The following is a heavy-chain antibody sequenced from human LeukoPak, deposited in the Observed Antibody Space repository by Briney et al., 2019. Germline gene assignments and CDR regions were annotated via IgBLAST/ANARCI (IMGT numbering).Heavy chain of an antibody. J-gene: IGHJ4*02. CDR3: AREGYDYVWGFDY. D-gene: IGHD3-16*01. Sequence: ASVKVSCKASGGTFSSYAISWVRQAPGQGLEWMGRIIPILGIANYAQKFQGRVTITADKSTSTAYMELSSLRSEDTAVYYCAREGYDYVWGFDYWGQGTLVTVSS. CDR1: GGTFSSYA. CDR2: IIPILGIA. V-gene: IGHV1-69*04.